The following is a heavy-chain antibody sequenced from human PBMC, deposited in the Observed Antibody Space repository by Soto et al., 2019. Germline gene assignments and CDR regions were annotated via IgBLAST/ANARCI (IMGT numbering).Heavy chain of an antibody. Sequence: PGESLKISCKGSGYSFTSYWIGWVRQMPGKGLEWMGIIYPGDSDTRYSPSFQGQVTISADKSISTAYLQWSSLKASDTAMYYCARTKYCSGGSCYSDAFDIWGQGTMVTVSS. V-gene: IGHV5-51*01. CDR1: GYSFTSYW. CDR2: IYPGDSDT. D-gene: IGHD2-15*01. CDR3: ARTKYCSGGSCYSDAFDI. J-gene: IGHJ3*02.